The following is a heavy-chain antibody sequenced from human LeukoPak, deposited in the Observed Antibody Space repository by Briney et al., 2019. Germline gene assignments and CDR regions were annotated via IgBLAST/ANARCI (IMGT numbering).Heavy chain of an antibody. CDR3: ARGGRYYDSSGPPPLVY. J-gene: IGHJ4*02. CDR2: INHSGST. D-gene: IGHD3-22*01. V-gene: IGHV4-34*01. CDR1: GGSFSGYY. Sequence: SETLSLTCAVYGGSFSGYYWSWIRQPPGKGLEWIGEINHSGSTNYNPSLKSRVTISVDTSKNQFSLKLSSVTAADTAVYYCARGGRYYDSSGPPPLVYWGRGTLVTVSS.